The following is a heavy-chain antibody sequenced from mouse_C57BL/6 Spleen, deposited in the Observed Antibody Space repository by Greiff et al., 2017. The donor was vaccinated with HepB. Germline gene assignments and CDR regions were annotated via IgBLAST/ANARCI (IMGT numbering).Heavy chain of an antibody. CDR3: TRDRLTHFDY. Sequence: EVKLVDSGEGLVKPGGSLKLSCAASGFTFSSYAMSWVRQTPEKRLEWVAYISSGGDYIYYADTVKGRFTISRDNARNTLYLQMSSLKSEDTAMYYCTRDRLTHFDYWGQGTTLTVSS. CDR1: GFTFSSYA. V-gene: IGHV5-9-1*02. CDR2: ISSGGDYI. D-gene: IGHD2-2*01. J-gene: IGHJ2*01.